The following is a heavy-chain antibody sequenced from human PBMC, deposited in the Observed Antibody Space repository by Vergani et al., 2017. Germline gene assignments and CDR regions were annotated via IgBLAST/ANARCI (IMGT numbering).Heavy chain of an antibody. D-gene: IGHD2-2*01. V-gene: IGHV3-48*01. CDR3: AREYSSTSGRAFDF. J-gene: IGHJ3*01. CDR2: VSTGTKSQ. Sequence: QLVESGGGWVQPGGSLRLSCVVSGFDFSSYIMNWVRQAPGKGLELVSFVSTGTKSQSYAESVKGRFNISRDSAKNSLYLQMDSLRAEDTAVYYCAREYSSTSGRAFDFWGQGTKVTVSS. CDR1: GFDFSSYI.